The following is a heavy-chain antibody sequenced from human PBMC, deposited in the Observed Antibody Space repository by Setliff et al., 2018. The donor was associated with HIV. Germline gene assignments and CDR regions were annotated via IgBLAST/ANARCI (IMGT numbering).Heavy chain of an antibody. CDR1: GGSMNIGKTF. CDR2: IHRSGTV. Sequence: SQTLSLTCTVSGGSMNIGKTFWGWIRQPPGKGLEWIGSIHRSGTVYFNPSLSTRINISLDRSKNQFSLRLRSVTAADAAVYYCARQVGNKLLFDYWGQGTLVTVSS. CDR3: ARQVGNKLLFDY. J-gene: IGHJ4*02. D-gene: IGHD7-27*01. V-gene: IGHV4-39*07.